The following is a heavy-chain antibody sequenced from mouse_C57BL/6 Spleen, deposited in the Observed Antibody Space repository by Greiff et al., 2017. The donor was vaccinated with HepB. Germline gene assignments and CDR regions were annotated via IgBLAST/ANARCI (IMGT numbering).Heavy chain of an antibody. CDR2: INPNNGGT. V-gene: IGHV1-18*01. J-gene: IGHJ3*01. CDR1: GYTFTDYN. D-gene: IGHD2-3*01. Sequence: EVQLQQSGPELVKPGASVKIPCKASGYTFTDYNMDWVKQSHGKSLEWIGDINPNNGGTTYNKKFKGKATLTVDKSSSTAYMEHRSLTSEDTAVDYCARWGYDDAWLAYRGQGTLVTVSA. CDR3: ARWGYDDAWLAY.